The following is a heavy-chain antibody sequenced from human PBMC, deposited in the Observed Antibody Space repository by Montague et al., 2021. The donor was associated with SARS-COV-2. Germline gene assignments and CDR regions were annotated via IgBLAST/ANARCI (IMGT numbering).Heavy chain of an antibody. Sequence: LVKPTQTLTLTCTFSGFSLSTSGMCVSWIRQPPGKGLEWIGEINHSGSTNYNPSLKSRVTISVDTSKNQFSLKLSSVTAADTAVYYCAREVRGRIVVVIAIPYYYFDYWGQGTLVTVSS. V-gene: IGHV4-30-2*01. CDR2: INHSGST. CDR1: GFSLSTSGMC. J-gene: IGHJ4*02. D-gene: IGHD2-21*01. CDR3: AREVRGRIVVVIAIPYYYFDY.